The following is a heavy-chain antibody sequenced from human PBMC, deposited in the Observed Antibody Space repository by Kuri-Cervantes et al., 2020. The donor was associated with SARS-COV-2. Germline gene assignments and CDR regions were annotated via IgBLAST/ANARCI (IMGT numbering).Heavy chain of an antibody. CDR2: IYPGDSDT. CDR1: GYNFSNSY. J-gene: IGHJ6*03. V-gene: IGHV5-51*01. CDR3: ARRDVYYYMDV. Sequence: GESLKISCKDFGYNFSNSYIAWVRQMPGKGLEWMGVIYPGDSDTSYSPSFQGQVTISPDKSINTAYLQWTSLKASDTAVYYCARRDVYYYMDVWGKGTTVTVSS.